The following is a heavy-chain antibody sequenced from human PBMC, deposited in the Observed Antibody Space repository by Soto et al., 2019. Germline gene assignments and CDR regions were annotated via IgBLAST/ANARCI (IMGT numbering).Heavy chain of an antibody. D-gene: IGHD2-15*01. CDR2: IYHSGST. V-gene: IGHV4-38-2*01. CDR1: GDSISSGYY. CDR3: ARGGYCSGGSCYSGGVNWFDH. Sequence: XETLSLTCAVSGDSISSGYYWGWIRQPPGKGLEWIGSIYHSGSTYYNPSLKSRVTISVDTSKNQFSLKLSSVTAADTAVYYCARGGYCSGGSCYSGGVNWFDHWGQGTLVTVSS. J-gene: IGHJ5*02.